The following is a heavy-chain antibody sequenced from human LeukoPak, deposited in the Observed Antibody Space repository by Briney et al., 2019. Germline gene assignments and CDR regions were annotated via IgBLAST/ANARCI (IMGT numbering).Heavy chain of an antibody. V-gene: IGHV4-4*07. D-gene: IGHD5-12*01. CDR3: ARDPRRGSSAYDYGFDY. J-gene: IGHJ4*02. CDR1: GGSISSYY. CDR2: LSTSGPT. Sequence: PSETLSLTCTVSGGSISSYYWSWIRQSAGKGLEWIGRLSTSGPTNYNPFLKSRVTMSLDTSNNHFSLKLSSVTAADTAVYYCARDPRRGSSAYDYGFDYWGQGTLVTVSS.